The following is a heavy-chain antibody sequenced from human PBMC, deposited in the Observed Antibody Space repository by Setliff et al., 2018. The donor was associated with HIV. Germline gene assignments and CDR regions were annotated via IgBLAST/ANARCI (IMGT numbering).Heavy chain of an antibody. J-gene: IGHJ4*02. CDR1: GFTFSDYS. D-gene: IGHD2-21*02. V-gene: IGHV3-21*01. CDR2: ISDSGFYI. Sequence: GGSLRLSCSASGFTFSDYSMNWVRQAPGKGLEWVSTISDSGFYIYYGDSVKGRFTVSRDNAKNSLYLHMNNLRAEDTAVYYCASAGGGNSGTRWFDYWGQGALVTAPQ. CDR3: ASAGGGNSGTRWFDY.